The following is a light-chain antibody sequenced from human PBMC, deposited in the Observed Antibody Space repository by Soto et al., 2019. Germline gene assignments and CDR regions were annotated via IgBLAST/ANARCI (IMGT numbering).Light chain of an antibody. CDR2: TVS. Sequence: EVVMTQYPPSLPVTLGQPASISCRSSQSVLYSDGNAYLNWFQQRPGQSPRRLIYTVSHRDSGVPDRFSGGGSGTDFTLKISRVEAEDVGIYYCMQGTHWPPTFGQGTKVEI. J-gene: IGKJ1*01. CDR1: QSVLYSDGNAY. V-gene: IGKV2-30*01. CDR3: MQGTHWPPT.